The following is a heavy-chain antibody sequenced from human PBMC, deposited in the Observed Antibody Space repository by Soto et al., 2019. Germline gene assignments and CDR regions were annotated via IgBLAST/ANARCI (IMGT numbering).Heavy chain of an antibody. J-gene: IGHJ4*02. CDR3: ARAGVTVFGPVPHFDY. D-gene: IGHD3-3*01. V-gene: IGHV6-1*01. Sequence: PSQTLSLTCAISGDSVSTTTTSWNWIRQSPSRGLEWLGRTFYRSKWYHDYVVSVKSRITISADTSKNQFSLQLSSVTPDDTAVYYCARAGVTVFGPVPHFDYWGQGTQVTVYS. CDR1: GDSVSTTTTS. CDR2: TFYRSKWYH.